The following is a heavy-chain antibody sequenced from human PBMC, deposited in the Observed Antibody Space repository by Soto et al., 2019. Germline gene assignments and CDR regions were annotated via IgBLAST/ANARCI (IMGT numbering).Heavy chain of an antibody. CDR2: IDWDDDK. D-gene: IGHD6-19*01. J-gene: IGHJ6*02. V-gene: IGHV2-70*01. Sequence: SAPTLPNPTQTLKLTCTFSGFSLNTTGTCVSSLGPPPGKALDRLALIDWDDDKYYSTSLKTRLTISKDTSKNQVVLTMTNMDPVDTATYYWARMVSGWSNPYYYYYYGMDFWGQGT. CDR3: ARMVSGWSNPYYYYYYGMDF. CDR1: GFSLNTTGTC.